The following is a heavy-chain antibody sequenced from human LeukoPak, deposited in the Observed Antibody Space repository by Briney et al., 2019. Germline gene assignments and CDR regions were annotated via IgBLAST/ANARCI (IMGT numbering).Heavy chain of an antibody. Sequence: GGSLRLSCAASGFTFSSYAMSWVRQAPGKGLEWVSAISGSGGSTYCADSVKGRFTISRDNSKNTLYLQMNSLRAEDTAVYYCAKTPYGGYLYYFDYWGQGTLVTVSS. D-gene: IGHD5-12*01. V-gene: IGHV3-23*01. CDR2: ISGSGGST. CDR3: AKTPYGGYLYYFDY. J-gene: IGHJ4*02. CDR1: GFTFSSYA.